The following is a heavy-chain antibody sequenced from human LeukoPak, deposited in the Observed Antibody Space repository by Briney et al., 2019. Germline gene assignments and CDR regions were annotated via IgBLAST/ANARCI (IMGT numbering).Heavy chain of an antibody. CDR3: ARDKVRGIHYDRNWFDP. D-gene: IGHD3-22*01. J-gene: IGHJ5*02. CDR2: IYYSGNT. CDR1: GGSISSSSHF. V-gene: IGHV4-39*07. Sequence: PSETLSLTCTVSGGSISSSSHFWSWIRQPPGKGLEWIGSIYYSGNTYYNSSLKSRVTMSVDTSKNQFSLKLTSVTAADTAVYYCARDKVRGIHYDRNWFDPWGQGTLVTVSS.